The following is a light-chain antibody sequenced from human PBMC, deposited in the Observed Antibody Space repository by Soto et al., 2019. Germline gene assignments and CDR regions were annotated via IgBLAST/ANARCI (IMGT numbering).Light chain of an antibody. J-gene: IGLJ2*01. V-gene: IGLV2-18*02. Sequence: QSALTQPPSVSGSPGQSVTISCTGTSSDVGSYNRVSWYQQPPGTAPKLMIYEVNNRPSGVPDRFSGSKSGNTASLTISGLQAEDEADCYCSSYTSSTTLVFGGGTQLTVL. CDR3: SSYTSSTTLV. CDR2: EVN. CDR1: SSDVGSYNR.